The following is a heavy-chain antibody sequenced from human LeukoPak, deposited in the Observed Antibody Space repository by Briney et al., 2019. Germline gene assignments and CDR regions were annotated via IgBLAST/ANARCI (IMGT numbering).Heavy chain of an antibody. J-gene: IGHJ4*02. CDR2: FDPEDGET. CDR1: GYTLTELS. D-gene: IGHD2-15*01. Sequence: ASVEVSCKVSGYTLTELSMHWVRQAPGKGLEWMGGFDPEDGETIYAQKFQGRVTMTEDTSTDTAYMELSSLRSEDTAVYYCATDRSGRPWYCFDYWGQGTLVTVSS. CDR3: ATDRSGRPWYCFDY. V-gene: IGHV1-24*01.